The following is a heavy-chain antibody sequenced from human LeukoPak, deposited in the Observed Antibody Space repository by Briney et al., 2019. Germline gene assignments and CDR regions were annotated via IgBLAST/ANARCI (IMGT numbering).Heavy chain of an antibody. CDR1: GFTVSSNY. Sequence: GGSLRLSCAASGFTVSSNYMSWVRQAPGKGLEWVSVIYSGGSTYYADSVKGRFTISRDNSKNTLYLQMNSLRAEDTAVYYCARDRDYDILTGGIDAFDIWGQGTMVTVSS. CDR3: ARDRDYDILTGGIDAFDI. CDR2: IYSGGST. J-gene: IGHJ3*02. D-gene: IGHD3-9*01. V-gene: IGHV3-66*01.